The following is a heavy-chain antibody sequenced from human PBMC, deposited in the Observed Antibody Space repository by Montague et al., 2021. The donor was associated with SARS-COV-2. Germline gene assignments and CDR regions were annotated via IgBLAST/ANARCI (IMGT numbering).Heavy chain of an antibody. Sequence: SETLSLTCAVSGGSFSGNYWSWVRQPPGEGLQWIGEINQGGDINYNPSLKSRVTISVDTSRNQFSLKLTSVTAADTAVYFCARGQQGVNMVLVVIGFYYYMDVWGKGTTVTVSS. V-gene: IGHV4-34*01. CDR1: GGSFSGNY. D-gene: IGHD2-8*02. J-gene: IGHJ6*03. CDR3: ARGQQGVNMVLVVIGFYYYMDV. CDR2: INQGGDI.